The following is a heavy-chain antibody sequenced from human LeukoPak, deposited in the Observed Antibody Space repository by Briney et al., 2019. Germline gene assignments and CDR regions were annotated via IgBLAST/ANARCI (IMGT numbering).Heavy chain of an antibody. CDR3: AIYGSWSYYGDY. CDR2: IYHSGST. CDR1: GGSISSSNW. V-gene: IGHV4-4*02. Sequence: PSETLSLTCAVSGGSISSSNWWSWVRQPPGKGLEWIGEIYHSGSTNYNPSLKSRVTISVDTSKNHFSLKLTSVTAADTAVYYCAIYGSWSYYGDYWGQGTLVTVSS. D-gene: IGHD3-10*01. J-gene: IGHJ4*02.